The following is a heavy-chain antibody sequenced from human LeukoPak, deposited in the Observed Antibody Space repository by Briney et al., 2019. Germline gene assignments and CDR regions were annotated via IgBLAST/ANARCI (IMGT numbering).Heavy chain of an antibody. CDR3: ARGGLRYFDWSNWFDP. D-gene: IGHD3-9*01. CDR1: GGSFSGNY. Sequence: SETLSLTCAVYGGSFSGNYWSWIRQPPGKGLEWIGEINHSGSTNYNPSLKSRVTISVDTSKNQFSLKLSSVTAADTAVYYCARGGLRYFDWSNWFDPWGQGTLVTVSS. J-gene: IGHJ5*02. CDR2: INHSGST. V-gene: IGHV4-34*01.